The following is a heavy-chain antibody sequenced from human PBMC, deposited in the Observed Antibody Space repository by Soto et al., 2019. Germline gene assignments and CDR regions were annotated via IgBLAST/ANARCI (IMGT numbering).Heavy chain of an antibody. D-gene: IGHD5-12*01. J-gene: IGHJ4*02. CDR3: EGSGSLSAGFDY. CDR2: ISSNGGST. CDR1: GLTFSSSA. V-gene: IGHV3-64D*06. Sequence: GGPLRLSCSASGLTFSSSAMPWVRQAPGKGLEYVSAISSNGGSTYYADSVKARFPNTGDNSKNTLYRKMSGLKAADTAWYYYEGSGSLSAGFDYWGQGTLVTVSS.